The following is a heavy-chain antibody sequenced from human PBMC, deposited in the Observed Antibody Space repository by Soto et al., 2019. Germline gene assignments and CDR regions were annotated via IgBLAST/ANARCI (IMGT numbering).Heavy chain of an antibody. V-gene: IGHV3-72*01. Sequence: GGSLRLSCAASGFTFSDHYMDWVRQAPGKGLEWVGRTRNKANSYTTEYAASVKGRFTISRDDSKNSLYLQMNSLKTEDTAVYYCLSSRFYGMDVWGQGTTVTVSS. J-gene: IGHJ6*02. D-gene: IGHD6-6*01. CDR3: LSSRFYGMDV. CDR1: GFTFSDHY. CDR2: TRNKANSYTT.